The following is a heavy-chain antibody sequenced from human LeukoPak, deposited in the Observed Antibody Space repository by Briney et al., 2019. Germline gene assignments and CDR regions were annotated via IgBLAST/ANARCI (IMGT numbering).Heavy chain of an antibody. CDR2: IRYDGSNK. J-gene: IGHJ4*02. V-gene: IGHV3-30*02. CDR3: AKDLRLLRLGELSFDY. Sequence: GGSLSLSCAASGFTFSSYGMHWVRQAPGKGLEWVAFIRYDGSNKYYEDSVKGRFTISRDNSKNTLYLQMNSLRAEDTAVYYCAKDLRLLRLGELSFDYWGQGTLVTVSS. CDR1: GFTFSSYG. D-gene: IGHD3-16*02.